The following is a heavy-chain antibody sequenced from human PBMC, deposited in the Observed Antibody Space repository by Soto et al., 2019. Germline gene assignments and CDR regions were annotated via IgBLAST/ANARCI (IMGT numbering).Heavy chain of an antibody. V-gene: IGHV4-39*01. CDR2: IYYSGST. CDR3: ARRERAAGTDWWFDP. CDR1: GGSISSSSFH. J-gene: IGHJ5*02. D-gene: IGHD6-13*01. Sequence: QLQLQESGPGLVKPSETLSLTCTVSGGSISSSSFHWGWIRQPPGKGLEWIGSIYYSGSTYYSPPLKRGVTTSGDTSKNQCSLKLSSVTAADTAVYYCARRERAAGTDWWFDPWGQGTLVTVSS.